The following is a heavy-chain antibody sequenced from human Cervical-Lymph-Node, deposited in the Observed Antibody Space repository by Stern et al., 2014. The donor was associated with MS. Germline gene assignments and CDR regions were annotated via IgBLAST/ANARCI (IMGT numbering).Heavy chain of an antibody. J-gene: IGHJ4*02. CDR1: GGSISSYY. CDR2: TYYSGSA. Sequence: QLQLQESGPGLVKPSETLSLTCSVSGGSISSYYWSWIRQPPGKGLEWIGYTYYSGSASYKPSLASRVTISLDTSKNQFSLKLSSVTAADTAVYYCARWDSSSGYFDYWGQGTLVTVSS. V-gene: IGHV4-59*01. D-gene: IGHD6-13*01. CDR3: ARWDSSSGYFDY.